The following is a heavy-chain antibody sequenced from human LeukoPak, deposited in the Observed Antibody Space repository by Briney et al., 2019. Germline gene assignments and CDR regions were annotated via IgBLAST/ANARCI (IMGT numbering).Heavy chain of an antibody. J-gene: IGHJ4*02. CDR3: ARVSPFDY. Sequence: GGSLRLSCAASGFTFSRYAMHWVRQAPGKGLEYVSAITSNGGSTYYANSVKGRFIISRDNSKNTLYLQMNGLRVEDTAVYYCARVSPFDYWGQGTQVTVSS. CDR2: ITSNGGST. V-gene: IGHV3-64*01. CDR1: GFTFSRYA.